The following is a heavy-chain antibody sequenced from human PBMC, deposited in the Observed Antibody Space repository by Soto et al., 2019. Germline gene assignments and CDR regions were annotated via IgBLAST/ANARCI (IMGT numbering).Heavy chain of an antibody. CDR1: GGSISSTDW. Sequence: QVQLQESGPGLVKPSGTLSLTCAVSGGSISSTDWRTWVRQPPGKGLEWIGEIYHSGTTNYNPSLKSRVTISLDKSKNQFSLTLSSVTAADTAVYYCAVPGAGDFDYCGQGALVTVSS. CDR3: AVPGAGDFDY. V-gene: IGHV4-4*02. J-gene: IGHJ4*02. CDR2: IYHSGTT. D-gene: IGHD6-13*01.